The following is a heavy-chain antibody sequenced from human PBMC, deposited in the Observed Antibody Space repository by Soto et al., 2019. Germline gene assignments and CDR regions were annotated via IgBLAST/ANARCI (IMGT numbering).Heavy chain of an antibody. J-gene: IGHJ4*02. D-gene: IGHD3-16*01. V-gene: IGHV3-30-3*01. CDR2: ISHDGSNK. CDR1: GFTFSGYA. CDR3: ARDGGSY. Sequence: QVQLVESGGGVVQPGRSLRLSCAASGFTFSGYAMHWVRQAPGKGLEWVAVISHDGSNKYYADSVKGRFNISRDNSKNTLYLQMNSLRAEDTAVYYCARDGGSYWGQGTLVIVSS.